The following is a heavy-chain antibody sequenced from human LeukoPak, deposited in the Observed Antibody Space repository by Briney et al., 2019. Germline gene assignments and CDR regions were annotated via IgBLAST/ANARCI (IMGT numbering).Heavy chain of an antibody. V-gene: IGHV4-61*02. D-gene: IGHD4-17*01. J-gene: IGHJ4*02. CDR3: ARSVGVTKFDY. CDR1: GGSISSGSYY. Sequence: SQTLSLTCTVSGGSISSGSYYWSWIRRPAGKGLEWIGRIYTSGSTNYNPSLKSRVTISVDTSKNQFSLKLSSVTAADTAVYYCARSVGVTKFDYWGQGTLVTVSS. CDR2: IYTSGST.